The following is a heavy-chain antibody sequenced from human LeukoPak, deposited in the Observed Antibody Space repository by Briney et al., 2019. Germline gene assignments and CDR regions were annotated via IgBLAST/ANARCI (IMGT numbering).Heavy chain of an antibody. CDR3: ARDIPMVRGVIMRGSGMDV. Sequence: SQTLSLTCTVSGGSISSGGYYWSWIRQHPGKGLEWIGYICYSGSTYYNPSLKSRVTISVDTSKNQFSLKLSSVTAADTAVYYCARDIPMVRGVIMRGSGMDVWGQGTTVTVSS. V-gene: IGHV4-31*03. CDR2: ICYSGST. D-gene: IGHD3-10*01. J-gene: IGHJ6*02. CDR1: GGSISSGGYY.